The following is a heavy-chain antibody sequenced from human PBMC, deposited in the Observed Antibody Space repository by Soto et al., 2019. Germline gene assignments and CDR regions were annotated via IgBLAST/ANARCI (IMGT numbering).Heavy chain of an antibody. CDR3: ARRPEGRYFDY. CDR1: VFTFSSYV. D-gene: IGHD3-10*01. J-gene: IGHJ4*02. CDR2: ISGSGTDS. Sequence: GGSLRLSCTASVFTFSSYVMCWVRQAPGKGLEWVSSISGSGTDSSYADSVKGRLTISRDNSKNMLYLQMNNLRAEDTAVYHCARRPEGRYFDYWGQGTLVTVSS. V-gene: IGHV3-23*01.